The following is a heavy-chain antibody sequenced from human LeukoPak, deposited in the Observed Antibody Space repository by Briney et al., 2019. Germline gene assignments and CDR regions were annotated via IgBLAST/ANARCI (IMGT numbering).Heavy chain of an antibody. CDR2: ISSNGRTT. Sequence: PGGSLRLSCAASGFIFRNYALHWVRQAPGKGLEYISAISSNGRTTYYAESVRGRSTISRDDSKNTLYLQMGSLRAEDMAVYYCARRFGELLNYMDVWGTGTTVTVSS. V-gene: IGHV3-64*02. D-gene: IGHD3-10*01. CDR3: ARRFGELLNYMDV. J-gene: IGHJ6*03. CDR1: GFIFRNYA.